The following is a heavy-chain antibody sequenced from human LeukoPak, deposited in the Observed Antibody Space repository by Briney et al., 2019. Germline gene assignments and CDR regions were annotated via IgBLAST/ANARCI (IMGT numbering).Heavy chain of an antibody. CDR2: ISAYNGNT. CDR1: GYTFTTYG. J-gene: IGHJ4*02. D-gene: IGHD1-14*01. Sequence: ASVKVSCKASGYTFTTYGISWVRQAPGQGLEWMGWISAYNGNTEYAQKFQGRVTMTTDTSTTTAQMELRSLRSDDAAVYYCAREGLTGLTNFDYWGQGTLVTVSS. CDR3: AREGLTGLTNFDY. V-gene: IGHV1-18*01.